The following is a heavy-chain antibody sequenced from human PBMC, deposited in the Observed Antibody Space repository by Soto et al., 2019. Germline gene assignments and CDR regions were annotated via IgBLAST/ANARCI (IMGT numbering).Heavy chain of an antibody. CDR3: ARVDGGGSSFYYGMDV. V-gene: IGHV1-69*13. CDR1: GGTFISYA. D-gene: IGHD2-15*01. CDR2: IIPIFGTA. Sequence: SVNVYCKASGGTFISYAISLVRQAPGQGLEWMGGIIPIFGTANYAQKFQGRVTITADESTSTAYMELSSLRSEDTAVYYCARVDGGGSSFYYGMDVWGQGTTVTVSS. J-gene: IGHJ6*02.